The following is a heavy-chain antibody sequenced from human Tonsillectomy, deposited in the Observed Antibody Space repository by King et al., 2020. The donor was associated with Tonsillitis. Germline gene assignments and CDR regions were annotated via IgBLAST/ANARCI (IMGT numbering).Heavy chain of an antibody. J-gene: IGHJ4*02. CDR3: AKDVLTSVPTDTDYPIWDN. V-gene: IGHV3-23*04. CDR1: GFSFSRYA. CDR2: ISGRGTKT. D-gene: IGHD3-3*01. Sequence: VQLVESGGGLVQRGESLRLSCAASGFSFSRYAMSWVRQAPGKGLEWVAAISGRGTKTDYANSVKGRFTISRDNSKNTLFLQMNTLRVEDTAVYYCAKDVLTSVPTDTDYPIWDNWGQGTLVSVSS.